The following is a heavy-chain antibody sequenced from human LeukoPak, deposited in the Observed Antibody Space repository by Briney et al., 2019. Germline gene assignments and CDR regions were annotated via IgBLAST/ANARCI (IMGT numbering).Heavy chain of an antibody. V-gene: IGHV4-4*09. CDR2: IYTSGST. J-gene: IGHJ4*02. CDR1: GGSLSSYY. D-gene: IGHD6-19*01. Sequence: PSETLSLTCTVSGGSLSSYYLSWIRQPPGKGLEWIGYIYTSGSTNYNPSLKSRVTISVDTSKKQFSLKLSSVTAADTAVYYCARLGIAVAGGGRKEMGIDYWGQGTLVTVSS. CDR3: ARLGIAVAGGGRKEMGIDY.